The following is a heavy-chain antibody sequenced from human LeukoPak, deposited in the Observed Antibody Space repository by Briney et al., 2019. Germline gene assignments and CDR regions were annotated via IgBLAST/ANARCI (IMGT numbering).Heavy chain of an antibody. D-gene: IGHD3-10*01. J-gene: IGHJ5*02. CDR3: ATYYYGSGSYSRFDP. V-gene: IGHV1-2*02. Sequence: ASVTVSCKASGYTFTGYYMHWVRQAPGQGLEWMGWINPNSGGTNYAQKFHGRVTMTRDTSISTAYMELSRLRSDETAVYYCATYYYGSGSYSRFDPWGQGTLVTVSS. CDR2: INPNSGGT. CDR1: GYTFTGYY.